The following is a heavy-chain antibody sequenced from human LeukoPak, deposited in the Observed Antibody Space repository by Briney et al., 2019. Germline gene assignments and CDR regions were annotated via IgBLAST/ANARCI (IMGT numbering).Heavy chain of an antibody. J-gene: IGHJ4*02. D-gene: IGHD5-24*01. CDR3: ARAGRDGYNENY. CDR1: GYTFTSYG. CDR2: ISAYNGNT. V-gene: IGHV1-18*01. Sequence: ASVNVSCKSSGYTFTSYGISWVLQAPGQGLEWMGWISAYNGNTNYAQKLQGRVTMTTDTSTSTAYMELRSLRSDDTAVYYCARAGRDGYNENYWGQGTLVTVSS.